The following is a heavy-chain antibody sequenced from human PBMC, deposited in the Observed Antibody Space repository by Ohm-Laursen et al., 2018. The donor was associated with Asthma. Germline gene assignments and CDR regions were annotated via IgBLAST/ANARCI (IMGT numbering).Heavy chain of an antibody. CDR3: AKDFRDAFDV. CDR2: ISQDGSSE. Sequence: SLRLSCSASGFNFGTYGMHWVRQAPGKGPEWVAVISQDGSSEYYADSVKGRFTISRDNSKNTLYLQMSRLRNEDTAVYSCAKDFRDAFDVWGQGTMVTVSS. V-gene: IGHV3-30*18. CDR1: GFNFGTYG. J-gene: IGHJ3*01.